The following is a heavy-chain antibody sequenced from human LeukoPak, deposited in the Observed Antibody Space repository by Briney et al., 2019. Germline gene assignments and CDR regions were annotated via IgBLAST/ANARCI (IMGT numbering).Heavy chain of an antibody. Sequence: SETLSLTCTVSGDSISSYYWSWIRQPPGKGLEWIGYIYYSGSTNYNPSLRSRVTISVDRSKNQFSLKLSSVTAADTAVYYCARDAGRDGYNWGAFDIWGQGTMVTVSS. CDR1: GDSISSYY. D-gene: IGHD5-24*01. CDR2: IYYSGST. V-gene: IGHV4-59*12. J-gene: IGHJ3*02. CDR3: ARDAGRDGYNWGAFDI.